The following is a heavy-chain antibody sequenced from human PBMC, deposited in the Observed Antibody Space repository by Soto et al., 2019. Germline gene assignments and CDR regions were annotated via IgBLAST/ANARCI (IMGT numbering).Heavy chain of an antibody. D-gene: IGHD2-15*01. CDR3: AKDRIQYCSGGSCYSGNYFDY. Sequence: PGGSLRLSCAASGFTFSSYGMHWVPQAPGKGLEWVAGISYDGSNKYYADSVKGRFTISRDNSKNTLYLQMNSLRAEDTAVYYCAKDRIQYCSGGSCYSGNYFDYWGQGTLVTVSS. CDR2: ISYDGSNK. CDR1: GFTFSSYG. V-gene: IGHV3-30*18. J-gene: IGHJ4*02.